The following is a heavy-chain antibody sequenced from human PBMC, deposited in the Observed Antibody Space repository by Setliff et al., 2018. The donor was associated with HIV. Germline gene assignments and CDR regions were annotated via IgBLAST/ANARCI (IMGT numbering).Heavy chain of an antibody. Sequence: ASVKVSCKASGYTFTNNYIGWVRQAPGQGLEWMGWISPHNDNTKYDQKFQGRVTMTTDTSTSTAYMELRSLRSDDTAMYYCTKGQTWKDVGVFGVWGQGTMVTVSS. J-gene: IGHJ3*01. D-gene: IGHD1-1*01. CDR3: TKGQTWKDVGVFGV. CDR2: ISPHNDNT. CDR1: GYTFTNNY. V-gene: IGHV1-18*01.